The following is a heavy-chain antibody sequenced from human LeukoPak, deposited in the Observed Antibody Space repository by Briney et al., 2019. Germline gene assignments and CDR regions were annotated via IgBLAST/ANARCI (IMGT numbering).Heavy chain of an antibody. J-gene: IGHJ2*01. CDR1: GLPVSSNY. D-gene: IGHD5-12*01. CDR2: IYSGGST. CDR3: ARDGPLRGGWYFDL. Sequence: GGSVTLLCAASGLPVSSNYMICARHAPGKGLEWVSDIYSGGSTYYADSVKGRFTISRDNSKNTLYLQMNSLRAEDTAVYYCARDGPLRGGWYFDLWGRGTLVTVSS. V-gene: IGHV3-53*01.